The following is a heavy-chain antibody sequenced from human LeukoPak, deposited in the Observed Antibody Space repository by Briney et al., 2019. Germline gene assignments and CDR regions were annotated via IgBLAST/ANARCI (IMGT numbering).Heavy chain of an antibody. CDR2: IKSKTDGGTT. J-gene: IGHJ6*02. CDR3: TTDESSSGMDV. Sequence: GGSLRLSCAASGFTFSNAGMSWVRQAPGKGLEWVGRIKSKTDGGTTDYAAPVKGRFTISRDDSKNTTYLQMNSLKTEDTAVYYCTTDESSSGMDVWGQGTTVTVSS. V-gene: IGHV3-15*01. CDR1: GFTFSNAG.